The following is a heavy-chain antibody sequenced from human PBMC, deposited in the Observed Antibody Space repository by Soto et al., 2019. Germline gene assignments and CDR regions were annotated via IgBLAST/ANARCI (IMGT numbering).Heavy chain of an antibody. CDR1: GGSISSGGYS. Sequence: QVQLQESGPGLVKPSQTLSLTCTVSGGSISSGGYSWSWIRQHPGKGLEWIGYIFYSGSTSYNPSLKSPVTISVDTSKNQCSLKVSSVTAADTAVYYCARGVLHWGQGTLVTVSS. J-gene: IGHJ4*02. V-gene: IGHV4-31*01. CDR2: IFYSGST. CDR3: ARGVLH.